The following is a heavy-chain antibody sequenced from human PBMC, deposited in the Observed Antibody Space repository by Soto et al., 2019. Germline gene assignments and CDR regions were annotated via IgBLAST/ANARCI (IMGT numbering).Heavy chain of an antibody. D-gene: IGHD3-16*02. CDR2: MNPNSGNT. CDR3: ARGEEYDYIWGSYRGDAFDI. CDR1: GYTFTSYD. J-gene: IGHJ3*02. V-gene: IGHV1-8*01. Sequence: ASVKVSCKASGYTFTSYDINWVRQATGQGLEWMGWMNPNSGNTGYAQKFQGRVTMTRNTSISTAYMELSSLRSEDTAVYYCARGEEYDYIWGSYRGDAFDIWGQGTMVTVSS.